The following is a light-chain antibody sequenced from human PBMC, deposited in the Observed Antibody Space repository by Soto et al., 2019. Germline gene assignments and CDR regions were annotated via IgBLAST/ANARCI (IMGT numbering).Light chain of an antibody. J-gene: IGKJ1*01. CDR1: QTVTSGY. Sequence: PGEIATLSCRASQTVTSGYLAWYQQEPGQAPRLLMYGVSTGATGIPDRFSGSGSGTDFTLTISRLEPEDFAVYFCQVYGSSGTFGQGTKVDIK. CDR2: GVS. V-gene: IGKV3-20*01. CDR3: QVYGSSGT.